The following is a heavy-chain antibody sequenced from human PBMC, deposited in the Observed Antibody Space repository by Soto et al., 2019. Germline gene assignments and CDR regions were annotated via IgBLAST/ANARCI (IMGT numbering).Heavy chain of an antibody. Sequence: QITLKESGPTLVRPTQTLTLTYTFSGFSLSTSGVGVGWIRQPPGKALEWLALIYLDDDKRYSPSLKSRLTIHKDTSKNQVVLTMTNMDPVDTATYYCAHSRCGGDCLQTYSSHYYYGMDVWGQGTTVTVSS. CDR2: IYLDDDK. CDR1: GFSLSTSGVG. CDR3: AHSRCGGDCLQTYSSHYYYGMDV. V-gene: IGHV2-5*02. J-gene: IGHJ6*02. D-gene: IGHD2-21*02.